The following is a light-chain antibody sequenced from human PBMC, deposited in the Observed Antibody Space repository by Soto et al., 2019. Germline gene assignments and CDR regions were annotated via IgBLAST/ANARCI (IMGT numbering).Light chain of an antibody. V-gene: IGLV2-14*01. J-gene: IGLJ1*01. Sequence: QSVMTQPAAVSGSPGQSITISCTGTSSDVGGYNYVSWYQQHPGKAPKLMIYEVINRPSGVSIRFSGSKSGNTASLTISGLHAEDEADYYCCSYTSSSTSFVFGTGTKLTVL. CDR2: EVI. CDR3: CSYTSSSTSFV. CDR1: SSDVGGYNY.